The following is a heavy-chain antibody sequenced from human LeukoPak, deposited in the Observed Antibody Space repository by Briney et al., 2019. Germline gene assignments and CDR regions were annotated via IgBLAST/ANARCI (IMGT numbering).Heavy chain of an antibody. CDR3: ARRNYYDSSGSDY. D-gene: IGHD3-22*01. CDR2: INPNSGGT. Sequence: GASVKVSCKASGYTFTGYYKHWVRQAPGQGLEWMGWINPNSGGTNFAQNFQGRVTMTRDTSISTAYLQWSSLKASDTAMYYCARRNYYDSSGSDYWGQGTLVTVSS. J-gene: IGHJ4*02. V-gene: IGHV1-2*02. CDR1: GYTFTGYY.